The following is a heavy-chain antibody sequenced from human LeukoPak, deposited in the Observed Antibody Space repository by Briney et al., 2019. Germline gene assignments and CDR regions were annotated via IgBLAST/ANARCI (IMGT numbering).Heavy chain of an antibody. CDR3: ARGGGAAGHNYEFDY. J-gene: IGHJ4*02. Sequence: PSETLSLTCAVSGGSINRYSWNWIRQPPGKGLEWIGYISDSGDTTFNPSLKSRVTISIDTSKNRFSLKLTSVTAADTAVYYCARGGGAAGHNYEFDYWGQGTLVTVSS. CDR1: GGSINRYS. V-gene: IGHV4-59*01. D-gene: IGHD5-24*01. CDR2: ISDSGDT.